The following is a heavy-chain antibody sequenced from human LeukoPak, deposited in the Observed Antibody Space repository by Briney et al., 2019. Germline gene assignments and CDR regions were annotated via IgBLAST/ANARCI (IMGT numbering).Heavy chain of an antibody. CDR2: TSRAGTFK. J-gene: IGHJ4*02. D-gene: IGHD1-26*01. V-gene: IGHV3-21*01. Sequence: GGSLRLSCAASGFTFDDYAMNWVRQAPGKGLEWVSSTSRAGTFKYNADSVKGRFTISRDNAKNSLFLQMNSLAAEDTAVYYCARSTSGNYFFDYWGQGTLVTVSS. CDR3: ARSTSGNYFFDY. CDR1: GFTFDDYA.